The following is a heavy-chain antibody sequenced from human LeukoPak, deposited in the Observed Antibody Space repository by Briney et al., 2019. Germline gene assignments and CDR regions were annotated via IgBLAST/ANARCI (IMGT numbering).Heavy chain of an antibody. CDR2: INHSGST. Sequence: PAEPLSFTCSVYGASVGGDYWSWRRQPQGKGLEWIGEINHSGSTNYNPSLKSRVTISVDTSKNQFSLKLSSVTAADTAVYYCARGSGTANFDYWGQGTLVTVSS. CDR3: ARGSGTANFDY. D-gene: IGHD6-25*01. V-gene: IGHV4-34*01. CDR1: GASVGGDY. J-gene: IGHJ4*02.